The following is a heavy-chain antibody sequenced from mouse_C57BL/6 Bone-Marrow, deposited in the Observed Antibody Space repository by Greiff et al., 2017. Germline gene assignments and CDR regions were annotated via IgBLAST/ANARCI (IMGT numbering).Heavy chain of an antibody. CDR2: INSDGGST. CDR1: EYEFPSHD. CDR3: ARYGSSQYWYFDV. Sequence: VQLQQSGGGLVQPGESLKLSCESNEYEFPSHDMSWVRKTPEKRLELVAAINSDGGSTYYPDTMERRFIISRDNTKKTLYLQMSSLRSEDTALYYCARYGSSQYWYFDVWGTGTTVTVSS. J-gene: IGHJ1*03. V-gene: IGHV5-2*01. D-gene: IGHD1-1*01.